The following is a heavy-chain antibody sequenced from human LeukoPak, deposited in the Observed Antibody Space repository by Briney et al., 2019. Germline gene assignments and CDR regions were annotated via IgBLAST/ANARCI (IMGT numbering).Heavy chain of an antibody. CDR2: INTNTGNP. D-gene: IGHD2-8*01. CDR1: GYTFTGYY. V-gene: IGHV7-4-1*02. Sequence: ASVTVSCKASGYTFTGYYMHWVRQAPGQGLEWMGWINTNTGNPTYAQGFTGRFVFSLDTSDNTPYLQISSLQAEDTAVYYCASFFCTSALCYYLDYWGQGTLVTVSS. J-gene: IGHJ4*02. CDR3: ASFFCTSALCYYLDY.